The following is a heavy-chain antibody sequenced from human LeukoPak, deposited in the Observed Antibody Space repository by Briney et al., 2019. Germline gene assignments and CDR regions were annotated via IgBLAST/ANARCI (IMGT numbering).Heavy chain of an antibody. V-gene: IGHV4-38-2*02. Sequence: SETMSPTCTVSGYSISSTYYWGWIRQPPGKGLEWVGRVFHSGNTYYNPSLKSRLTISADTSKNQFSLTLTSVTAADTAVYYCARDRSVGVLPAPPFDFWGQGTLVTVSS. D-gene: IGHD6-6*01. J-gene: IGHJ4*02. CDR1: GYSISSTYY. CDR2: VFHSGNT. CDR3: ARDRSVGVLPAPPFDF.